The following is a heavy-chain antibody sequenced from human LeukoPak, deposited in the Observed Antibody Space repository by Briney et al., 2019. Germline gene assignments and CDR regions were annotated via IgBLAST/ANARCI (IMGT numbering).Heavy chain of an antibody. CDR3: TRLDYGDY. Sequence: WGSLRLSCAASGFTLSDDYMSWIRQAPGKGLEWVSYISKSGSTIHYADSVKGRFTISRDNAKNSLYLQMNSLTAEDTAVYYCTRLDYGDYWGQGTLVTVSS. CDR2: ISKSGSTI. J-gene: IGHJ4*02. V-gene: IGHV3-11*01. CDR1: GFTLSDDY.